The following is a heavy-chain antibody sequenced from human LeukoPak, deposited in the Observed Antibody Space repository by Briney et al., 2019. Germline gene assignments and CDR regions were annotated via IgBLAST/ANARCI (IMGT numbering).Heavy chain of an antibody. CDR1: GFTFSSYA. J-gene: IGHJ3*02. Sequence: GGSLRLSCAASGFTFSSYAMSWVRQAPGKGLEWVSAISGSGGSTYYADSVKGRFTISRDNSKNTPYLQMNSLRAEDTAVYYCAIPGIAAAGYSGDAFDIWGQGTMVTVSS. V-gene: IGHV3-23*01. CDR2: ISGSGGST. CDR3: AIPGIAAAGYSGDAFDI. D-gene: IGHD6-13*01.